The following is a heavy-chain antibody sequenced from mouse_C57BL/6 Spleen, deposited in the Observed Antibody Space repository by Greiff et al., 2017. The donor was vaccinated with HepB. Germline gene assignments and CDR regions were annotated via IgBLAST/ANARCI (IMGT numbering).Heavy chain of an antibody. Sequence: QVQLKQSGAELVRPGTSVKVSCKASGYAFTNYLIEWVKQRPGQGLEWIGVINPGSGGTNYNEKFKGKATLTADKSSSTAYMQLSSLTSEDSAVYFCARTSGGFDYWGQGTTLTVSS. CDR1: GYAFTNYL. J-gene: IGHJ2*01. CDR2: INPGSGGT. V-gene: IGHV1-54*01. CDR3: ARTSGGFDY. D-gene: IGHD3-2*02.